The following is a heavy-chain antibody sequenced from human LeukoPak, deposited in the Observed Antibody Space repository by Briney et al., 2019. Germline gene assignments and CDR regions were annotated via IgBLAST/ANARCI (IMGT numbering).Heavy chain of an antibody. Sequence: SETLSLTCAVYGGSFSGYYWSWIRQPPGKGLEWIGEINHSGTTNYNPSLKSRVTISVDTSKNQFSLKLNSVTAADTAVYYCAYFGGGAFDIWGQGTMVTVSS. D-gene: IGHD3-10*01. J-gene: IGHJ3*02. CDR2: INHSGTT. CDR1: GGSFSGYY. CDR3: AYFGGGAFDI. V-gene: IGHV4-34*01.